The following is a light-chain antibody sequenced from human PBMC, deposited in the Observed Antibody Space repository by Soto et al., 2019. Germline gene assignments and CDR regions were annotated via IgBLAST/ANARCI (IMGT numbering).Light chain of an antibody. CDR3: QSYDSSRSGVV. CDR1: SSNIGAGYD. J-gene: IGLJ2*01. CDR2: VNS. V-gene: IGLV1-40*01. Sequence: QSVLTQPPSVSGAPGQRVTISCTGSSSNIGAGYDVHWYQQLPGTAPKLLIYVNSNRPSGVPDRFSGSKSGTSASLAITGLQAEDDADYYCQSYDSSRSGVVFGGGTKLTVL.